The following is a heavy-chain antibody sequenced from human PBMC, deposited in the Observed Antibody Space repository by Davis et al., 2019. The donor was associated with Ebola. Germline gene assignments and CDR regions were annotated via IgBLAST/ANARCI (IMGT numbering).Heavy chain of an antibody. J-gene: IGHJ3*02. V-gene: IGHV1-69*06. CDR1: GGTFSSYA. CDR2: IIPIFGTA. Sequence: KVSCKASGGTFSSYAISWVRQAPGQGLEWMGGIIPIFGTANYAQKFQGRVTITADKSTSTAYMELSSLRSDDTAVYYCARDLDYYGSGSYYDDAFDIWGQGTMVTVSS. D-gene: IGHD3-10*01. CDR3: ARDLDYYGSGSYYDDAFDI.